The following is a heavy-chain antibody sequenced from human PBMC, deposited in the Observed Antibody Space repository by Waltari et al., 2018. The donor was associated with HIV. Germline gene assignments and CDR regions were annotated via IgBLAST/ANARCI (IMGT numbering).Heavy chain of an antibody. V-gene: IGHV4-34*01. Sequence: QVQLQQWGAGLLKPSETLSLTCAVYGGSFSGYYWSWIRQPPGKGLEWIGEINLSGSTNYTPSLKSRVTKSVDTSKNQFSLKLSSVTAADTAVYYCARTLDRCFDLWGRGTLVTVSS. CDR2: INLSGST. D-gene: IGHD2-2*01. CDR1: GGSFSGYY. CDR3: ARTLDRCFDL. J-gene: IGHJ2*01.